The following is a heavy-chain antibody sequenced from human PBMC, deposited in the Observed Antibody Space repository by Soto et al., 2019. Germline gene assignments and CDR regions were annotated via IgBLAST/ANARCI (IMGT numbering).Heavy chain of an antibody. D-gene: IGHD5-18*01. J-gene: IGHJ5*02. CDR1: GGTFSSYA. CDR3: ARENPLDTAMVTRWFDP. Sequence: QVQLVQSGAEVKKPGSSVKVSCKASGGTFSSYAISWVRQAPGQGLEWMGGIIPIFGTANYAQKFQGRVTITADESTSTAYMELSSLRSEDTAVYYFARENPLDTAMVTRWFDPWCQGTRVPGSS. CDR2: IIPIFGTA. V-gene: IGHV1-69*01.